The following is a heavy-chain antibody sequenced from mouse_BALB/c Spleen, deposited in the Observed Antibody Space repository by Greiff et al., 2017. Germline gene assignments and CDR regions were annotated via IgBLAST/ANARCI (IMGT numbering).Heavy chain of an antibody. CDR3: ARDGGLRLDYFDY. D-gene: IGHD2-4*01. CDR2: IYPYNGGT. V-gene: IGHV1S29*02. Sequence: EVQLQQSGPELVKPGASVKISCKASGYTFTDYNMHWVKQSHGKSLEWIGYIYPYNGGTGYNQKFKSKATLTVDNSSSTAYMELRSLTSEDSAVYYCARDGGLRLDYFDYWGQGTTLTVSS. CDR1: GYTFTDYN. J-gene: IGHJ2*01.